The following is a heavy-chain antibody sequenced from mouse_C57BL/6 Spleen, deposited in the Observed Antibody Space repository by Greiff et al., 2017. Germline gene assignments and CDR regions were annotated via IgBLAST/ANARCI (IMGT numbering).Heavy chain of an antibody. CDR3: ARVDDYDEYYAMDY. D-gene: IGHD2-4*01. CDR1: GYTFTSYG. CDR2: IYPRSGNT. V-gene: IGHV1-81*01. Sequence: QVQLKQSGAELARPGASVKLSCKASGYTFTSYGISWVKQRTGQGLEWIGEIYPRSGNTYYNEKFKGKATLTADKSSSTAYMELRSLTSEDSAVYFCARVDDYDEYYAMDYWGQGTSVTVSS. J-gene: IGHJ4*01.